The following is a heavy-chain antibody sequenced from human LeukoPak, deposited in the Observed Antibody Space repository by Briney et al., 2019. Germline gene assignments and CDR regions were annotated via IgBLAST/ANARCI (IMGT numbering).Heavy chain of an antibody. CDR2: MSYDGSNK. D-gene: IGHD1-14*01. V-gene: IGHV3-30*04. J-gene: IGHJ4*02. CDR3: ARAYTDYFDY. Sequence: PGGSLRLSCAASGFTFSSYSIHWVRQAPGKGLEWVAVMSYDGSNKYYADSVKGRFTISRDNSKNTLYLQMNSLRAEDTAMYYCARAYTDYFDYWGQGTLVTVSS. CDR1: GFTFSSYS.